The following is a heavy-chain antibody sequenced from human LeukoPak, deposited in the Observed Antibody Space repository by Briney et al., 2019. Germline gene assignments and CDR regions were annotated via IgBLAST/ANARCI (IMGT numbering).Heavy chain of an antibody. CDR2: IYYSGRT. J-gene: IGHJ4*02. CDR3: ATSGWYLLPGIY. D-gene: IGHD6-19*01. CDR1: GGSISSTNYY. Sequence: SETLSLTCTVSGGSISSTNYYWGWICQPPGKGLEWIGSIYYSGRTYYNPSLKSRVTICVDTDKTQFSLKLSSVTAADTAVFYCATSGWYLLPGIYWGQGTLVTVSS. V-gene: IGHV4-39*01.